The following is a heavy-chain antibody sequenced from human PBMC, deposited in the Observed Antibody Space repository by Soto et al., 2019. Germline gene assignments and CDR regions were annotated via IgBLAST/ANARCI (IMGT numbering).Heavy chain of an antibody. CDR1: GFTFSSYS. CDR2: ISSSSSYI. J-gene: IGHJ4*02. Sequence: EVQLVESGGGLVKPGGSLRLSCAASGFTFSSYSMNWVRQAPGQGLEWVSSISSSSSYIYYADSVKGRFTSSRDNAKNSLYLQMNSLRAEDTAVYYCARVGYSSSWFSVSTAWDYWGQGTLVTVSS. D-gene: IGHD6-13*01. CDR3: ARVGYSSSWFSVSTAWDY. V-gene: IGHV3-21*01.